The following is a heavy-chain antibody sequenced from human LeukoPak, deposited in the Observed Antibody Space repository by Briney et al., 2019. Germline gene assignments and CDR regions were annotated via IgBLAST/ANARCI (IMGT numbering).Heavy chain of an antibody. Sequence: SETLSLTCTVSGGSISTYYWSWIRQPPGKGLEWIGCIYYSGNTNYNPSLKGRVTISVDTSKKQFSLKLSSVTAADTAVYYCARDYKAAGSDWFDPWGQGTLVTVSS. CDR1: GGSISTYY. J-gene: IGHJ5*02. CDR3: ARDYKAAGSDWFDP. CDR2: IYYSGNT. D-gene: IGHD6-13*01. V-gene: IGHV4-59*12.